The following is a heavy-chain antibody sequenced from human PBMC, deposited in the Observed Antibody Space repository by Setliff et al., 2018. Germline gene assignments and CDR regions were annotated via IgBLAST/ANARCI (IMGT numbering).Heavy chain of an antibody. V-gene: IGHV3-33*06. CDR1: GLTLINNG. J-gene: IGHJ3*02. D-gene: IGHD6-13*01. CDR2: IWHDGTNK. Sequence: PGGSLRLSCAASGLTLINNGFHWVRQAPGKGLEWVAIIWHDGTNKYYADSVKGRFDISRDSSKNTLYLQMNSLRAEDAAVYYCAKQVLTSSWPNDAFDIWGQGTMVTVSS. CDR3: AKQVLTSSWPNDAFDI.